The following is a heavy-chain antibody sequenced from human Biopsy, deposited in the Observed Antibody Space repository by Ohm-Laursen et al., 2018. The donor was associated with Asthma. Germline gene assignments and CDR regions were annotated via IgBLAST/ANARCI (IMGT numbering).Heavy chain of an antibody. CDR1: GFTFSHYN. CDR3: ARTFHFWSPYHAEHYQL. Sequence: SLRLSCSASGFTFSHYNMNWVRQAPGKGLEWVANIKHDGTEKNHVDSLKGRFTISRDNAKNSLYLQMNSFRAEDTAVYYCARTFHFWSPYHAEHYQLWGQGTLVTVPS. CDR2: IKHDGTEK. J-gene: IGHJ1*01. D-gene: IGHD3-3*02. V-gene: IGHV3-7*01.